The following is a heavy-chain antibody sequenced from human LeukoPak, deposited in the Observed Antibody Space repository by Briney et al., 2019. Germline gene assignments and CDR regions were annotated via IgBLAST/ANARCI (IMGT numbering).Heavy chain of an antibody. D-gene: IGHD3-3*01. V-gene: IGHV1-18*01. Sequence: ASVKVSCKTSGYTFGYYGISWVRQAPGQGLEWMGWISVYNGDTKYAQGLQDRVTMTTDTSTSTAYMELRTLRSDDTAVYYCARDVYPIRFLAQRCYFDYWGQGTLLTVSS. CDR1: GYTFGYYG. J-gene: IGHJ4*02. CDR3: ARDVYPIRFLAQRCYFDY. CDR2: ISVYNGDT.